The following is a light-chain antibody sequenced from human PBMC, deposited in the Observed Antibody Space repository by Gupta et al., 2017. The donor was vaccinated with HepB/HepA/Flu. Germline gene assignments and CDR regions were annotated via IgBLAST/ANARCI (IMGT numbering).Light chain of an antibody. Sequence: QAVVTQEPSSSVSPGGTVTLTFGLSSGSVSTNYYPTWYQQTTGQAPRTVIYSTKTRSSGVPERFSGSILGNKAALTITGAQAEDESDYYCLLYLRLGVVLFGGGTRLTVL. CDR2: STK. CDR3: LLYLRLGVVL. CDR1: SGSVSTNYY. V-gene: IGLV8-61*01. J-gene: IGLJ2*01.